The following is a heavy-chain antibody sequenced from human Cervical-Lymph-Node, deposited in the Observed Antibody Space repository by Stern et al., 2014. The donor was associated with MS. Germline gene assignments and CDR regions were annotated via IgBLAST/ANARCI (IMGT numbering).Heavy chain of an antibody. CDR2: IIPIFGTA. Sequence: QVQLVESGAEVKKPGSSVKVSCKASGGTFSSYAISWVRQAPGQGLEWMGGIIPIFGTANYAQKFQGRVTITADESRSRAYRELNGRRSEAAAVYCCASRYSGYDPEESWGQGTLVTVSS. CDR1: GGTFSSYA. CDR3: ASRYSGYDPEES. J-gene: IGHJ5*02. D-gene: IGHD5-12*01. V-gene: IGHV1-69*01.